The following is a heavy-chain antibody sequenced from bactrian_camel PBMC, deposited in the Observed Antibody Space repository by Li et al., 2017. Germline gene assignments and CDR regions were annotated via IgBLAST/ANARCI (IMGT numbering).Heavy chain of an antibody. J-gene: IGHJ4*01. CDR2: YSRGGNT. D-gene: IGHD2*01. CDR3: APVVSNY. CDR1: GITFSSYS. Sequence: QLVESGGGVVQPGGSLTLSCAASGITFSSYSMYWVCQAPGKGLEWVSVYSRGGNTYYADSVKVRFTISRDNAKNKLFLQMASVKSEETATYFCAPVVSNYWGQGTQVTVS. V-gene: IGHV3S1*01.